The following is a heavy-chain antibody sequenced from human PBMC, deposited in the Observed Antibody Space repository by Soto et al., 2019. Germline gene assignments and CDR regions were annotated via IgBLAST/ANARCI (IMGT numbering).Heavy chain of an antibody. CDR2: IYYSGST. Sequence: QLQLQESGPGLVKPSETLSLTCTVSGGSISSSSYYWGWIRQPPGKGLEWIGSIYYSGSTYYNPSLKSRVTISVDTSKNQFSLKLSSVTAADTAVYYCARLTYYDYIWGSYRYAPSPDYWGQGTLVTVSS. V-gene: IGHV4-39*01. CDR3: ARLTYYDYIWGSYRYAPSPDY. CDR1: GGSISSSSYY. D-gene: IGHD3-16*02. J-gene: IGHJ4*02.